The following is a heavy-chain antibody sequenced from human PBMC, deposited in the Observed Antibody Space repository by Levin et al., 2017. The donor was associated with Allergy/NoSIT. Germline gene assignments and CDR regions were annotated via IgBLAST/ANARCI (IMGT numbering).Heavy chain of an antibody. J-gene: IGHJ3*02. Sequence: GGSLRLSCTASGFNFSTYGMHWVRQAPGKGLEWVAVISYDGIKEYYADFVKGRITISRDNSKNTLFLRINSLRLEDTAVYFCAKKGWSDDSLDIWGQGTMVTVSS. CDR3: AKKGWSDDSLDI. CDR1: GFNFSTYG. CDR2: ISYDGIKE. V-gene: IGHV3-30*18. D-gene: IGHD1-26*01.